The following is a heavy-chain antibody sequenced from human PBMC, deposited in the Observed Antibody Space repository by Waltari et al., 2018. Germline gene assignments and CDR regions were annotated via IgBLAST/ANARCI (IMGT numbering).Heavy chain of an antibody. CDR2: IWYDGSNK. CDR3: ARANGGGWMYYFDY. V-gene: IGHV3-33*01. CDR1: GFTFSSYG. Sequence: QVQLVESGGGVVQPGRSLRLSCAASGFTFSSYGMHWVRQAPGKGLEWVAGIWYDGSNKYYADSVKGRFTISRDNSKNTLYLQMNSLRAEDTAVYYCARANGGGWMYYFDYWGQGTLVTVSS. J-gene: IGHJ4*02. D-gene: IGHD6-19*01.